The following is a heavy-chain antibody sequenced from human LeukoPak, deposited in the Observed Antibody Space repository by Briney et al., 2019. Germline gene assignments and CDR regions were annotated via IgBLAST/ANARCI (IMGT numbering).Heavy chain of an antibody. CDR3: AKDLSITRDYFDY. J-gene: IGHJ4*02. CDR1: GFTFSSYT. Sequence: GGSLRLSCAASGFTFSSYTMSWVRQAPGKGLEWVSAISGSGGNTYYADSVKGRFTISRDNSKNTLYLQMNSLRAEDTAVYYCAKDLSITRDYFDYWGQGTLVTVSS. V-gene: IGHV3-23*01. D-gene: IGHD2-2*01. CDR2: ISGSGGNT.